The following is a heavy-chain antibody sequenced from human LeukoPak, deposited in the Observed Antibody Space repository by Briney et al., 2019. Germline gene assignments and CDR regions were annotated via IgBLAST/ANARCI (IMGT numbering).Heavy chain of an antibody. V-gene: IGHV3-74*01. CDR2: INSDGSTT. CDR3: ARDLVGSGWYFGDAFDI. Sequence: GGSLRLSCAASGFTFSSYWMHWVRQAPGKGLEWVSRINSDGSTTNYADSVKGRFTISKDNAKNTLYLQMNSLRAEDTAVYYCARDLVGSGWYFGDAFDIWGQGTMVTVSS. CDR1: GFTFSSYW. J-gene: IGHJ3*02. D-gene: IGHD6-19*01.